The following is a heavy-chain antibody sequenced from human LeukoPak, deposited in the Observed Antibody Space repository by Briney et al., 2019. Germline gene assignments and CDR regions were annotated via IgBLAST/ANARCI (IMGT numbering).Heavy chain of an antibody. CDR3: ARELKQQLVRGWFDH. Sequence: SETLSLTCTVSGGSISSYYWSWIRQPAGKGLEWIGRIYTSGSTNYNPSLKSRVTMSVDTSRNQFSLKLSSVTAADTAVYYCARELKQQLVRGWFDHWGQGTLVTVSS. CDR1: GGSISSYY. D-gene: IGHD6-13*01. J-gene: IGHJ5*02. V-gene: IGHV4-4*07. CDR2: IYTSGST.